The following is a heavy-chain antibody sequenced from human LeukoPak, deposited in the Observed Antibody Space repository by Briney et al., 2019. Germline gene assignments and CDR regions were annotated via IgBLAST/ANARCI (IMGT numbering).Heavy chain of an antibody. CDR2: ISSSSSYI. V-gene: IGHV3-21*01. Sequence: GGSLRLSCAASGFTFSSYSMNWVRQAPGKGLEWVSSISSSSSYIYYADSVKGRFTISRDNAKNSLYLQMNSLRAEDTAVYYCARDGRLTYYYGSSPADYWGQGTLVTVSS. D-gene: IGHD3-10*01. J-gene: IGHJ4*02. CDR1: GFTFSSYS. CDR3: ARDGRLTYYYGSSPADY.